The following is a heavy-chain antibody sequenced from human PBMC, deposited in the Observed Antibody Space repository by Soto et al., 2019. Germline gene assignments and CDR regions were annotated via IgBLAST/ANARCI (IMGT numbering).Heavy chain of an antibody. CDR1: GFTFSSYG. D-gene: IGHD5-12*01. CDR3: AKDAWLQYTEYFQH. V-gene: IGHV3-30*18. Sequence: QVQLVESGGGVVQPGRSLRLSCAASGFTFSSYGMHWVRQAPGKGLEWVAIISYDGSNKYYADSVKGRFTISRDNSKNTLYLQMNSPRAEDTAVYYCAKDAWLQYTEYFQHWGQGTLVTVSS. J-gene: IGHJ1*01. CDR2: ISYDGSNK.